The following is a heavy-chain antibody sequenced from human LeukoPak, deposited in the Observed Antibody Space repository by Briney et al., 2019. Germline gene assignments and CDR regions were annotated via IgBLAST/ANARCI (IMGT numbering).Heavy chain of an antibody. V-gene: IGHV4-59*01. J-gene: IGHJ3*02. CDR1: GGSISSYY. CDR2: IYYSGST. D-gene: IGHD6-19*01. Sequence: PSETLSLTCTVSGGSISSYYWSWIRQPPGKGLEWIGYIYYSGSTSYNPSLKSRVTISVDTSKNQFSLKLSSVTAADTAVYYCARGVSSGWYRLDIWGQGTMVTVSS. CDR3: ARGVSSGWYRLDI.